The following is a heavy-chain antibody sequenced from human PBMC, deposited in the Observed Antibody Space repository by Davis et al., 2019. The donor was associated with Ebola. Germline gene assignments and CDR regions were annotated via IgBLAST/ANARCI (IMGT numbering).Heavy chain of an antibody. CDR3: ARAPYYYGSGSFDY. J-gene: IGHJ4*02. CDR2: ISAYNGNT. V-gene: IGHV1-18*01. Sequence: AASVKVSCKASGYTFTSYGISWVRQAPGQGFEWMGWISAYNGNTNYAQKLQGRVTMTTDTSTSTAYMELRSLRSDDTAVYYCARAPYYYGSGSFDYWGQGTLVTVSS. CDR1: GYTFTSYG. D-gene: IGHD3-10*01.